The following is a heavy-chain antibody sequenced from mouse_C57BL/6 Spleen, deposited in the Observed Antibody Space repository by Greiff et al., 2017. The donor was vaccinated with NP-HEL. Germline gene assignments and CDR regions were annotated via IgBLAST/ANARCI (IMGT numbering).Heavy chain of an antibody. V-gene: IGHV5-4*01. CDR1: GFTFSSYA. CDR3: AREGGYYHDWYFDV. Sequence: EVKVVESGGGLVKPGGSLKLSCAASGFTFSSYAMSWVRQTPEKRLEWVATISDGGSYTYYPDNVKGRFTISRDNAKNNLYLQMSHLKSEDTAMYYCAREGGYYHDWYFDVWGTGTTVTVSS. D-gene: IGHD2-3*01. J-gene: IGHJ1*03. CDR2: ISDGGSYT.